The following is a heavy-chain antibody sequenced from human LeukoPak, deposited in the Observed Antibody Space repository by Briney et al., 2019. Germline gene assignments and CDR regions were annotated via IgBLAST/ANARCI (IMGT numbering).Heavy chain of an antibody. Sequence: PSETLSLTCTVSGGSISNYYWNWIRQPAGKGLEWIGRIYTSGTTNYNPSLKSRVTMLVDTSKNQFSLKLSSVTAADTAVYYCARGARYSSGWEFDYWGQGTLVTVSS. V-gene: IGHV4-4*07. CDR3: ARGARYSSGWEFDY. D-gene: IGHD6-19*01. CDR1: GGSISNYY. CDR2: IYTSGTT. J-gene: IGHJ4*02.